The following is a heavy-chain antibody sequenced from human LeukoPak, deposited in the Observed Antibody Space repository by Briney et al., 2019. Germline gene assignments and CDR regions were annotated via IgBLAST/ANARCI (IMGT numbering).Heavy chain of an antibody. D-gene: IGHD6-13*01. Sequence: GGSLRLSCAASGFTFDDYGMSWVRQAPGKVLEWVSGINWNGGSTGYADSVKGRFTISRDNAKNSLYLQMNSLRAEDTALYYCARGYSSSWYFNWFDPWGQGTLATVSS. CDR2: INWNGGST. J-gene: IGHJ5*02. CDR1: GFTFDDYG. V-gene: IGHV3-20*04. CDR3: ARGYSSSWYFNWFDP.